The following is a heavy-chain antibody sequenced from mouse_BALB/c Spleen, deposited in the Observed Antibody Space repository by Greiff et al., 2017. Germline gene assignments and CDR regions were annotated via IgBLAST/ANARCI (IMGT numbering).Heavy chain of an antibody. CDR1: GFTFSDYY. CDR2: ISDGGSYT. J-gene: IGHJ4*01. Sequence: EVKLVESGGGLVKPGGSLKLSCAASGFTFSDYYMYWVRQTPEKRLEWVATISDGGSYTYYPDSVKGRFTISRDNAKNNLYLQMSSLKSEDTAMYYCARDRGNSYAMDYWGQGTSVTVSS. V-gene: IGHV5-4*02. D-gene: IGHD2-1*01. CDR3: ARDRGNSYAMDY.